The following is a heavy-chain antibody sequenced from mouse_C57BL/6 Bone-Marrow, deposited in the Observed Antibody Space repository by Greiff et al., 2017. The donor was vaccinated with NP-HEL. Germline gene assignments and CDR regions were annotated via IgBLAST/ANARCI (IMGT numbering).Heavy chain of an antibody. J-gene: IGHJ2*01. CDR1: GYTFTSYW. CDR2: IDPSDSET. D-gene: IGHD1-1*01. Sequence: QVQLQQPGAELVRPGSSVKLSCKASGYTFTSYWMHWVKQRPIQGLEWIGNIDPSDSETHYNQKFKDKATLTVDKSSSTAYMQLSSLTSEDSAVYYCARDYYGSRPGDYWGQGTTLTVSS. V-gene: IGHV1-52*01. CDR3: ARDYYGSRPGDY.